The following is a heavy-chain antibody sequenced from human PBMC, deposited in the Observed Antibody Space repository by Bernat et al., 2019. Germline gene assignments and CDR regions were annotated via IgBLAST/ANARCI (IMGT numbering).Heavy chain of an antibody. CDR3: AKIRISGGSRGDYR. D-gene: IGHD2-15*01. CDR1: GFTFSDYS. Sequence: EEQLLQSGGGLVQPGGSLRLSCAASGFTFSDYSMSWVRQAPGKGLEWVSVVSTRGDVTYYADSVKGRFTVSRDNSKNTMYLQMNILRTEDTAVYYFAKIRISGGSRGDYRWGQGILVTVSS. CDR2: VSTRGDVT. J-gene: IGHJ4*02. V-gene: IGHV3-23*01.